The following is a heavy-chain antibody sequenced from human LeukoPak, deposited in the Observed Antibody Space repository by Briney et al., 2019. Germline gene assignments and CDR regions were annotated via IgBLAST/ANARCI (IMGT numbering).Heavy chain of an antibody. CDR3: ARDTAGPAGIYDFDY. Sequence: SVKVSCKASGGTFTSYAISRVRQAPGQGLEWMGRIIPIFGIANNAQKFQGRVTITADKSTSTAYMELSSLRSEDTAVYYCARDTAGPAGIYDFDYWGQGTLVTVSS. V-gene: IGHV1-69*04. CDR1: GGTFTSYA. J-gene: IGHJ4*02. CDR2: IIPIFGIA. D-gene: IGHD3-16*01.